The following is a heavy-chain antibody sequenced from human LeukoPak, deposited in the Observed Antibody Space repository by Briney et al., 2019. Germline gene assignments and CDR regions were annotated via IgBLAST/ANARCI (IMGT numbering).Heavy chain of an antibody. D-gene: IGHD3-22*01. V-gene: IGHV1-2*04. J-gene: IGHJ4*02. CDR3: ARAPRTMIVMDKGYYFDY. CDR2: INPNSGGT. CDR1: GYTFTGYY. Sequence: ASVTVSCKASGYTFTGYYMHWVRQAPGQGLEWMGWINPNSGGTNYAQKFQGWVTMTRDTSISTAYMELSSLRSEDTAVYYCARAPRTMIVMDKGYYFDYWGQGTLVTVSS.